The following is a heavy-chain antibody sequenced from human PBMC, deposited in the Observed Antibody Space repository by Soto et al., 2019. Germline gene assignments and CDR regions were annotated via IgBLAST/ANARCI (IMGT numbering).Heavy chain of an antibody. J-gene: IGHJ6*02. CDR3: ARDLLAGPHRYYYYGMDV. D-gene: IGHD6-19*01. Sequence: SETLSLTCSFSGDSVTSHYLTWIRQSPEKGLEWIGYMHYTGFSHYNPSLKSRLTISVDRSKNQFSLQLTSVTVEDTAVYYCARDLLAGPHRYYYYGMDVWGQGTTVTVSS. CDR1: GDSVTSHY. V-gene: IGHV4-59*02. CDR2: MHYTGFS.